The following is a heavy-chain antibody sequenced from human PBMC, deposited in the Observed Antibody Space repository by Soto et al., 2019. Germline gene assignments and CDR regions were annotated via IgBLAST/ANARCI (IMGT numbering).Heavy chain of an antibody. V-gene: IGHV3-49*03. CDR2: IRSKAYGGTT. CDR3: TRGPFSRRYCSGGSCYSDY. J-gene: IGHJ4*02. D-gene: IGHD2-15*01. Sequence: GGSLRLSCTASGFTFGDYAMSWFRQAPGKGLEWVGFIRSKAYGGTTEYAASVKGRFTISRDDSKSIAYLQMNSLKTEDTAVYYCTRGPFSRRYCSGGSCYSDYWGQGTLVTVSS. CDR1: GFTFGDYA.